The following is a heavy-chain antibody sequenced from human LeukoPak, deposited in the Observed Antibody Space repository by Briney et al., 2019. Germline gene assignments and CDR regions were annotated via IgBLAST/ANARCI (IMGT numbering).Heavy chain of an antibody. Sequence: GGSLRLSCAASGFTFSSYAMNWVRRAPGKGLESVSSISGRGDDTYYADSVKGRFTISRDNSKNMLYLQMNSLRADDTAVYYCAKGDAYSSGSYFDYWGQGALVTVSS. D-gene: IGHD3-10*01. CDR2: ISGRGDDT. CDR1: GFTFSSYA. J-gene: IGHJ4*02. V-gene: IGHV3-23*01. CDR3: AKGDAYSSGSYFDY.